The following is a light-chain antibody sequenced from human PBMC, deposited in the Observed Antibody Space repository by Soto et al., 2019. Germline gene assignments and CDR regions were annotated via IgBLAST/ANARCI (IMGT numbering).Light chain of an antibody. V-gene: IGKV1-39*01. CDR2: AAS. CDR3: QQSYSTAWT. Sequence: DIQMTQSPSSLSASVGDRVTITCRTSQRISSYLNWYQQKPGKAPKLLIYAASSLQSGVPSRFRGSASGTDFSITIGSLQPEDFATYYWQQSYSTAWTFGQGTKVEIK. CDR1: QRISSY. J-gene: IGKJ1*01.